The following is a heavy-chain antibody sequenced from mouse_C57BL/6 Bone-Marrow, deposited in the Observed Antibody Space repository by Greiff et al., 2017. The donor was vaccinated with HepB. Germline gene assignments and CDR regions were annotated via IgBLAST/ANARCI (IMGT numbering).Heavy chain of an antibody. CDR1: GYTFTSYW. J-gene: IGHJ4*01. CDR2: IRPSDSDT. V-gene: IGHV1-74*01. CDR3: AIRDSSASYAMDY. D-gene: IGHD3-2*02. Sequence: QVQLQQPGAELVKPGASVKVSCKASGYTFTSYWMHWVKQRPGQGLEWIGRIRPSDSDTNYNQKFKGKATLTVDKSSSTAYMQLSSLTSEDSAVYYCAIRDSSASYAMDYWGQGTSVTVSS.